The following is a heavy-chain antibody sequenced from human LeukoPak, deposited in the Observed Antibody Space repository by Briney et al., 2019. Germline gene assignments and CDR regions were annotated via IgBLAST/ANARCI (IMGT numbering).Heavy chain of an antibody. CDR3: ARVSSSSWEFDY. V-gene: IGHV1-8*02. J-gene: IGHJ4*02. CDR2: MNPNSGNT. Sequence: GASVKVSCKASGYTFTSYAMNWVRQATGQGLEWMGWMNPNSGNTGYAQKFQGRVTMTRNTSISTAYMELSSLRSEDTAVYYCARVSSSSWEFDYWGQGTLVTVSS. CDR1: GYTFTSYA. D-gene: IGHD6-13*01.